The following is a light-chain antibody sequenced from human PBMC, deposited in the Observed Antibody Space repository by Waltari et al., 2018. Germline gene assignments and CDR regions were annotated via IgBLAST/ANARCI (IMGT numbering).Light chain of an antibody. CDR1: ESLLITDGHMF. CDR2: EVS. CDR3: ILDARPWT. J-gene: IGKJ1*01. V-gene: IGKV2-30*01. Sequence: VVLTQSLVSLAVTLGQPASISCRRRESLLITDGHMFLNWFNQRPGKQPRRLIYEVSDLDCGVPERFTGSGSGTDVTLEISSVEADDAGVYYCILDARPWTFGPGTKVEIK.